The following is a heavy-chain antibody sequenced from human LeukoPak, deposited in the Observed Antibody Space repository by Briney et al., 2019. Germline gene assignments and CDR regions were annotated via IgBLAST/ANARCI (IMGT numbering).Heavy chain of an antibody. CDR2: IIPILGIA. V-gene: IGHV1-69*04. D-gene: IGHD6-19*01. CDR3: ASGSSEGIAVAGSNY. Sequence: ASVKASCKASGGTFSSYAISWVRQAPGQGLEWMGRIIPILGIANYAQKFQGRVTITADKSTSTAYMELSSLRSEDTAVYYCASGSSEGIAVAGSNYWGQGTLVTVSS. CDR1: GGTFSSYA. J-gene: IGHJ4*02.